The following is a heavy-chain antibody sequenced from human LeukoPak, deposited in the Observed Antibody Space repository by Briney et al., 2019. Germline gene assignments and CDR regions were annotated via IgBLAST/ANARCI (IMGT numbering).Heavy chain of an antibody. Sequence: GKSLRLSCAAAGFRFSTYGIHWVRHAPGKGLEWVAVMLNVGSKDNYADSVKGRFTISRHTPKNTLYLQMNNLRAEDTAVYYCAKDRETYEYTVDYWGQGTLVTVSS. D-gene: IGHD6-6*01. V-gene: IGHV3-33*06. CDR2: MLNVGSKD. J-gene: IGHJ4*02. CDR1: GFRFSTYG. CDR3: AKDRETYEYTVDY.